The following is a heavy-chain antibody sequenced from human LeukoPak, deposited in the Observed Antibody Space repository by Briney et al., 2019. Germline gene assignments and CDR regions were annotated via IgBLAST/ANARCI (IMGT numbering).Heavy chain of an antibody. CDR1: GFTFSSYS. D-gene: IGHD3-10*01. CDR2: ISSSSSTI. CDR3: ARTPGGSGNLFDY. Sequence: PGGSLRLSCAASGFTFSSYSMNWVRQAPGKGLEWVSYISSSSSTIYYADSVKGRFTISRDNSKNTLFLQMNSLRAEDTAVYYCARTPGGSGNLFDYWGQGTLVTVSS. V-gene: IGHV3-48*04. J-gene: IGHJ4*02.